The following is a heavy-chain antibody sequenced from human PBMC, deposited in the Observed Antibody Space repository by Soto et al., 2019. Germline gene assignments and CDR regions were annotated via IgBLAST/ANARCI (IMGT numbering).Heavy chain of an antibody. J-gene: IGHJ5*02. CDR1: GDTFSSYG. D-gene: IGHD6-19*01. CDR3: ARASGRGWYHWFDP. V-gene: IGHV1-69*01. CDR2: IIPKFGTT. Sequence: QVQLVQSGAEVKKPGSSVKVSCKASGDTFSSYGISWVRQAPGQGPEFMGGIIPKFGTTNYAQKFRGRVTITADESTSTAYMEVSSLRSEDTAVYYCARASGRGWYHWFDPWGQGTLVTVSS.